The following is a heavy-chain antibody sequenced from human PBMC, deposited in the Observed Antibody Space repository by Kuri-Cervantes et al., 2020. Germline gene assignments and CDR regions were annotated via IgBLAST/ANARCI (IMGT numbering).Heavy chain of an antibody. J-gene: IGHJ6*03. V-gene: IGHV1-18*01. D-gene: IGHD6-19*01. CDR3: ARWGSGWSHYYYYYMDV. CDR2: ISAYNGNT. Sequence: ASVKVSCKASGGTFSSYAISWVRQAPGQGLEWMGWISAYNGNTNYAQKLQGRVTMTTDTSTSTAYMELRSLRSDDTAVYYCARWGSGWSHYYYYYMDVWGKGTTVTVSS. CDR1: GGTFSSYA.